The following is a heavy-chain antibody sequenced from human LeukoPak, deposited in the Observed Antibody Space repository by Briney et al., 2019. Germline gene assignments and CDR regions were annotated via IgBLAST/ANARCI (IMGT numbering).Heavy chain of an antibody. V-gene: IGHV4-34*01. CDR3: ARAPFWVTTARPFGY. Sequence: PSETLSLTCTVSGGSISSYYWSWIRQSPGKGLEWIGEINHSGSTNYNPSLKSRVTISVDTSQNQFSLKMSSVTAADTAVYYCARAPFWVTTARPFGYWGQGTLVTVSS. CDR1: GGSISSYY. D-gene: IGHD4-11*01. CDR2: INHSGST. J-gene: IGHJ4*02.